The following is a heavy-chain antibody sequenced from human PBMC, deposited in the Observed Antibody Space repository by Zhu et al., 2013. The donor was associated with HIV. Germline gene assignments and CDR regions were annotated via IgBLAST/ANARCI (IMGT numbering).Heavy chain of an antibody. Sequence: QVQLVQSGAEVKKPGSSVKVSCKASGGTFSSFAISWVRQAPGQGLEWMGGIIPIFGTSDYAQKFQGRVTITADESTSTAYMELSSLRSEDTAVYYCARVFXDYYYGMDVWGQGDHGHRLL. CDR3: ARVFXDYYYGMDV. V-gene: IGHV1-69*12. J-gene: IGHJ6*02. CDR1: GGTFSSFA. CDR2: IIPIFGTS.